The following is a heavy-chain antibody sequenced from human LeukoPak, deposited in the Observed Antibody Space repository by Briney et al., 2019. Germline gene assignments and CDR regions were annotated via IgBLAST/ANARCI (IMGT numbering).Heavy chain of an antibody. CDR1: GFTFSSYW. Sequence: PGGSLRLSCAASGFTFSSYWMSWVRQAPGKGLEWVAKIQQDGSDKYYVDSVKGRYTISRDNAKSSLYLQMNSLRAEDTAVYYCARGLCSNGVCQIFPDYFDYWGQGTLVTVSS. CDR2: IQQDGSDK. CDR3: ARGLCSNGVCQIFPDYFDY. J-gene: IGHJ4*02. D-gene: IGHD2-8*01. V-gene: IGHV3-7*04.